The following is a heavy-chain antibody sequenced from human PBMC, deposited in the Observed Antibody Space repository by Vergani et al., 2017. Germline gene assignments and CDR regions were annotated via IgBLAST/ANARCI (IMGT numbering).Heavy chain of an antibody. CDR3: ARSRPYCTSGSCPAI. V-gene: IGHV4-61*02. Sequence: QVQLQESGPGLVKPSETLSLTCTVSGESIRSGSHYWSWTRQPAGKGPEWIGHIHTGGSTDLNPSFKSRVSISVDTSKSQFSLKLNSVTVADTAVYYWARSRPYCTSGSCPAIWGQGTLVTVSS. J-gene: IGHJ4*02. D-gene: IGHD2-15*01. CDR1: GESIRSGSHY. CDR2: IHTGGST.